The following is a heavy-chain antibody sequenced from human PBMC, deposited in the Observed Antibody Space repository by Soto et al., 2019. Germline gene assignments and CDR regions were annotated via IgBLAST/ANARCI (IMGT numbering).Heavy chain of an antibody. CDR2: ISANGRGT. D-gene: IGHD1-26*01. CDR3: ARERVGATTYWFDP. J-gene: IGHJ5*02. Sequence: GGSLRLSCATSGFSFSTYPMSWVRQAPGKGLEWVTAISANGRGTSYADSVKGRFTILRDNSKNTLYLQMNSLRAEDTAVYYCARERVGATTYWFDPWGHGTLATVSS. V-gene: IGHV3-23*01. CDR1: GFSFSTYP.